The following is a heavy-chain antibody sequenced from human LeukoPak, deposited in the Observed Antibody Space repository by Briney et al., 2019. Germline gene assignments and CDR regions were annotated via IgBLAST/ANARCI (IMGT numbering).Heavy chain of an antibody. CDR1: GFTFSSYA. J-gene: IGHJ4*02. CDR3: AKDRRDGYNWYYFDY. Sequence: GGSLRLSCAASGFTFSSYAMHWVRQAPGKGLEWVAVISYDGSNKSYADSVKGRFTISRDNSKNTLYLQMNSLRAEDTAVYYCAKDRRDGYNWYYFDYWGQGTLVTVSS. V-gene: IGHV3-30-3*01. CDR2: ISYDGSNK. D-gene: IGHD5-24*01.